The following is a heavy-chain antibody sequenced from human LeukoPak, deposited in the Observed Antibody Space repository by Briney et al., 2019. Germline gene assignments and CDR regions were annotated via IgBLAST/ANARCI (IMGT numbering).Heavy chain of an antibody. CDR1: GGSISGGGYS. D-gene: IGHD3-22*01. Sequence: PSETLSLTCAVSGGSISGGGYSWSWIRQPPGKGLEWIGYIYHSGSTYYNPSLKSRVTISVDRSKNQFSLKLSSVTAADTAVYYCARSYYDSSGYPPEYFQHWGQGTLVTVSS. J-gene: IGHJ1*01. V-gene: IGHV4-30-2*01. CDR2: IYHSGST. CDR3: ARSYYDSSGYPPEYFQH.